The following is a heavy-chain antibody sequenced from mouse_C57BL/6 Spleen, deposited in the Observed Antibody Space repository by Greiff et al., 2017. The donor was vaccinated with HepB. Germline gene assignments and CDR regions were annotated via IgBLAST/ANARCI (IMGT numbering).Heavy chain of an antibody. CDR3: ARQEITTVVAPGY. D-gene: IGHD1-1*01. V-gene: IGHV1-55*01. J-gene: IGHJ2*01. Sequence: VQLQQPGAELVKPGASVKMSCKASGYTFTSYWITWVKQRPGQGLEWIGDIYPGSGSTNYNEKFKSKATLTVDTSSSTAYMQLSSLTSEDSAVYYCARQEITTVVAPGYWGQGTTLTVSS. CDR1: GYTFTSYW. CDR2: IYPGSGST.